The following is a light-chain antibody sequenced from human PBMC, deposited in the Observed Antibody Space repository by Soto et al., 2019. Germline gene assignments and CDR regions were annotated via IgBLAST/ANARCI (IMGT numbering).Light chain of an antibody. CDR2: GAS. J-gene: IGKJ1*01. Sequence: EVVWTQSPGTLSLSPGERATLSCRASQSVSSSYLAWYQQKPGQAPSLLIYGASTRATGIPARFSGSGSGTEFTLTISSLQPEDFAVYYCQQYNNWPRTFGQGTKVDI. CDR3: QQYNNWPRT. V-gene: IGKV3-15*01. CDR1: QSVSSSY.